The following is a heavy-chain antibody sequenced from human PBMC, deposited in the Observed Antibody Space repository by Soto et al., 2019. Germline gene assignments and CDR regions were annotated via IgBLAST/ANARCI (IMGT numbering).Heavy chain of an antibody. J-gene: IGHJ6*02. CDR3: ARGAAAGADYGMDV. CDR1: GGSISTYY. CDR2: IYRNRGT. V-gene: IGHV4-4*07. D-gene: IGHD6-13*01. Sequence: QVQLRESGPGLVKPWETLSLTCTVSGGSISTYYWSWIRQPAGKGLEWIGRIYRNRGTNYNASLKSRVTMSVDTSKNQCSLKLSSVTAADTAVYYCARGAAAGADYGMDVWGQGTTVTVSS.